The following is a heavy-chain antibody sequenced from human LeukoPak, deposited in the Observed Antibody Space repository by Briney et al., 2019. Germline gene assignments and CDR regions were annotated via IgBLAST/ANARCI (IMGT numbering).Heavy chain of an antibody. D-gene: IGHD3-10*01. Sequence: ASVKVSCKACGYTFTGYYMHWMRQAPGQGLEWMGWINPNSGGTNYAQKFQGRVTMTRDTSISTAYMELSRLRSDDTAVYYCARLRFITMVRGSWFDPWGQGTLVTVSS. CDR3: ARLRFITMVRGSWFDP. J-gene: IGHJ5*02. CDR1: GYTFTGYY. CDR2: INPNSGGT. V-gene: IGHV1-2*02.